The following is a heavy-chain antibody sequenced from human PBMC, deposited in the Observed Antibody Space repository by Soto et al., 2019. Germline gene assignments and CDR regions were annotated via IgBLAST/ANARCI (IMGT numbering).Heavy chain of an antibody. CDR2: IEHNGNN. V-gene: IGHV4-34*01. CDR1: GGTFSGYF. J-gene: IGHJ4*02. CDR3: ARDFRYFPY. D-gene: IGHD3-10*01. Sequence: KPSETLSLTCAVYGGTFSGYFWAWVRQPPGKGLEWIGEIEHNGNNNINPSLKSRVTMSVDTSKNQISLTLTSVTAADTAMYYCARDFRYFPYWGQGTLVTVSS.